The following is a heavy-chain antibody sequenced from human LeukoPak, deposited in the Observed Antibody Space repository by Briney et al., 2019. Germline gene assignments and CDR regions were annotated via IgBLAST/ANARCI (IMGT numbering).Heavy chain of an antibody. J-gene: IGHJ6*03. CDR1: GFTFSSYG. CDR3: ARAIRQLIYYYYMDV. Sequence: GGSLRLSCAASGFTFSSYGMHWVRQAPGKGLEWVAFIRYDGSNKYYADSVKGRFTISRDNSKNTLYLQMNSLRAEDTAVYYCARAIRQLIYYYYMDVWGKGTTVTVSS. D-gene: IGHD2-2*01. V-gene: IGHV3-30*02. CDR2: IRYDGSNK.